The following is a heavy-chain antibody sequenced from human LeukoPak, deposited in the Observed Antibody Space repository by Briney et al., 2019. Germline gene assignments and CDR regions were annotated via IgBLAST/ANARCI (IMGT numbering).Heavy chain of an antibody. D-gene: IGHD1-14*01. Sequence: ASVKVSFTSSVYSFTRYAIELMRQPPGQGLEWMGWISTYDHTTKYPQKVQGRVTMTTETSTTTDYMELRDLTSDDTAVFFCARDPSSLVSRKVAFNYCGQGTPITVSS. CDR3: ARDPSSLVSRKVAFNY. V-gene: IGHV1-18*01. CDR2: ISTYDHTT. J-gene: IGHJ4*02. CDR1: VYSFTRYA.